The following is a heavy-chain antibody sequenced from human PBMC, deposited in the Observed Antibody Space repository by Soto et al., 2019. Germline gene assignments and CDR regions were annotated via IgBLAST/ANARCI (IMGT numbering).Heavy chain of an antibody. CDR1: GFIFSSYA. CDR2: ISGSGGST. J-gene: IGHJ5*02. D-gene: IGHD3-22*01. Sequence: GGSLRLSCAASGFIFSSYAMSWVRQAPGKGLEWVSAISGSGGSTYYADSVKGRFTISRDNSKNTLYLQMNSLRAEDTAVYYCAKVNYYYDSSGYNPAGWFDPWGQGTLVTVSS. V-gene: IGHV3-23*01. CDR3: AKVNYYYDSSGYNPAGWFDP.